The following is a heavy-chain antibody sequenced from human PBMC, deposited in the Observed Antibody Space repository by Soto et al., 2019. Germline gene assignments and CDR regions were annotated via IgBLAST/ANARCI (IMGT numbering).Heavy chain of an antibody. CDR2: IIPVFGTT. CDR1: GGTFENNG. V-gene: IGHV1-69*01. D-gene: IGHD5-12*01. Sequence: QVHLVQSGAEVKKAGSSVKVSCKAPGGTFENNGISWVRQAPGQGLEWMGGIIPVFGTTNYAQKFQGRLTITADDFTSTVYMELSRLRYEDTAVYYCARENGVAVATILYYFDYWGPGTLVTVSS. CDR3: ARENGVAVATILYYFDY. J-gene: IGHJ4*02.